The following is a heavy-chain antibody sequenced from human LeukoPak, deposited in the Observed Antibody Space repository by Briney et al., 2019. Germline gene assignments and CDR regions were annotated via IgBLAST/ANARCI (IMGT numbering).Heavy chain of an antibody. J-gene: IGHJ1*01. V-gene: IGHV1-69*05. D-gene: IGHD4-23*01. CDR2: IIPIFGTA. CDR1: GYTFTSYG. Sequence: GASVKVSCKASGYTFTSYGISWVRQAPGQGLEWMGGIIPIFGTANYAQKFQGRVTITTDESTGTAYMELSSLRSEDTAVYYCARAGPMTTVVTEYFQHWGQGTLVTVSS. CDR3: ARAGPMTTVVTEYFQH.